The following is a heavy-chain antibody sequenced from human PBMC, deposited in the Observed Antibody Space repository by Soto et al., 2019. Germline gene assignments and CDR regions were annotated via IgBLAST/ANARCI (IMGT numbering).Heavy chain of an antibody. J-gene: IGHJ6*03. CDR2: IYYSGST. CDR1: GGSISSYY. Sequence: LSLTCTVSGGSISSYYRSWIRQPPGKGLEWIGDIYYSGSTNYNPSLKSRVTISVDTSKNQFSLKLSSVTAADTAVYYCARHNRYDFCSGRPYYYYYLDVRGKGTTVTVSS. CDR3: ARHNRYDFCSGRPYYYYYLDV. V-gene: IGHV4-59*08. D-gene: IGHD3-3*01.